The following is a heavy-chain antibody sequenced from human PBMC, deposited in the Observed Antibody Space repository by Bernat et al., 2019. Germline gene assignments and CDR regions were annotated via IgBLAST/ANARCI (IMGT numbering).Heavy chain of an antibody. J-gene: IGHJ3*01. D-gene: IGHD2-8*02. CDR1: GFTFSSFE. CDR2: ISGSGSTI. Sequence: EEQLVESGGGLVQPGGSLRLSCAASGFTFSSFEMNWVRQAPGKGLEWVSYISGSGSTIYADSVKGRFTISGDNAENSLYLQMNSLRAEDTAVYYCAREGGVVLAPPVYAFDVWGQGTMVTVSS. V-gene: IGHV3-48*03. CDR3: AREGGVVLAPPVYAFDV.